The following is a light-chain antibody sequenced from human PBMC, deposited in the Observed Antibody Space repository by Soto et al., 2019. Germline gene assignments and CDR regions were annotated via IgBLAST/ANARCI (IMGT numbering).Light chain of an antibody. CDR2: RAS. J-gene: IGKJ1*01. V-gene: IGKV1-5*03. CDR3: QHYQSFSGM. Sequence: DIQMTQSPSTLSASVGDRVTVTCRASQSIDTSLAWYQQKPGEALRLLIFRASTLEGGVPSRFSGSGSGTKFTLTISSLQADDFVTYYCQHYQSFSGMFGQGTKVEIK. CDR1: QSIDTS.